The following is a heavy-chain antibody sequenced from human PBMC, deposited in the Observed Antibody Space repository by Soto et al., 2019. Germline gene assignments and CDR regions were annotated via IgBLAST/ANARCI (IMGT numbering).Heavy chain of an antibody. V-gene: IGHV1-18*01. CDR3: ATSIMGNGAFDI. Sequence: ASVKVSCKASGYTFTSYGISWVRQAPGQELEWMGWISAYNGNTNYAQKLQGRVTMTTDTSTSTAYMELRSLRSDDTAVYYCATSIMGNGAFDIWGQGTMVTVSS. J-gene: IGHJ3*02. D-gene: IGHD3-16*01. CDR2: ISAYNGNT. CDR1: GYTFTSYG.